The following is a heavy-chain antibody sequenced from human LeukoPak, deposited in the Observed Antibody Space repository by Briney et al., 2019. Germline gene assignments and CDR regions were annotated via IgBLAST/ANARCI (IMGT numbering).Heavy chain of an antibody. Sequence: GESPKISCKGSGYSFTSYWIAWGRQMPGKGLEWMGIIYPGDSDTKYSPSFKGLLTISADKSISTAYLQWSSLKASDTATYYCARRKDGVDVWGQGTTVTVSS. V-gene: IGHV5-51*01. CDR1: GYSFTSYW. CDR2: IYPGDSDT. CDR3: ARRKDGVDV. J-gene: IGHJ6*02.